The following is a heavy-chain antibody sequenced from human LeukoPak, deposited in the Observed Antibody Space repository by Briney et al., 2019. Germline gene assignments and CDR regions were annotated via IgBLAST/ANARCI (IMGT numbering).Heavy chain of an antibody. D-gene: IGHD2-2*01. CDR3: ARQLGYCSSTSCYPWFDP. CDR1: GGSISSSSYY. J-gene: IGHJ5*02. CDR2: IYYSGST. Sequence: KPSETLSLTCTVSGGSISSSSYYWGWIRQPPGKGLEWIGSIYYSGSTYHNPSLKSRVTMSVDTSKNQFSLKLSSVTAADTAVYYCARQLGYCSSTSCYPWFDPWGQGTLVTVSS. V-gene: IGHV4-39*01.